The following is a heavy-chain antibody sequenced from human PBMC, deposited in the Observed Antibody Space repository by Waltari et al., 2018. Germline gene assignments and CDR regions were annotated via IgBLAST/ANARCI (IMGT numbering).Heavy chain of an antibody. Sequence: EVQLVESGGGLAQPGGSLRLSCAASGLSFSNYWMTWVRQASGKGPWWVANIKQDGREKYYMDSVKGRFTISRDNAKNSLYLQMNNLRVEDTAVYYCTRGGRYSSWYWRDWGQGTLVTVSS. CDR1: GLSFSNYW. D-gene: IGHD6-13*01. J-gene: IGHJ4*02. CDR3: TRGGRYSSWYWRD. V-gene: IGHV3-7*01. CDR2: IKQDGREK.